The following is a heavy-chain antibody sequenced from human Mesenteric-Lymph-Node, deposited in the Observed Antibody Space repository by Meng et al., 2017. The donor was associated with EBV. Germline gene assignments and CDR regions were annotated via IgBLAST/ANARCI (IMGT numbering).Heavy chain of an antibody. J-gene: IGHJ4*02. Sequence: QLYLVQAGAEVKQPGSSVKVSCKASGRIFSSYAISWVRQAPGQGLEWMGGTIHVLGTTTYAQSFQGRVAITAADESTTTVYMEVRSLKPEDTAIYFCTSGSGTYSPFALWGQGTLVTVSS. CDR2: TIHVLGTT. CDR3: TSGSGTYSPFAL. CDR1: GRIFSSYA. V-gene: IGHV1-69*01. D-gene: IGHD2-21*01.